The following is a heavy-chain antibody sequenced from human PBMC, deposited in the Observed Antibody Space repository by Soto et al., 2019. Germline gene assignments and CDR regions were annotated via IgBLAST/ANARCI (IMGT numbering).Heavy chain of an antibody. CDR3: ARKAPTVVIGYFDY. CDR2: IWYDGSNK. D-gene: IGHD4-17*01. Sequence: GGALRLSCAASGFTFSSYCMHWVRQAPGKGLEWVAVIWYDGSNKYYADSVKGRFTISRDNSKNTLYLQMNSLRAEDTAVYYCARKAPTVVIGYFDYWGQGTLVTVSS. J-gene: IGHJ4*02. CDR1: GFTFSSYC. V-gene: IGHV3-33*01.